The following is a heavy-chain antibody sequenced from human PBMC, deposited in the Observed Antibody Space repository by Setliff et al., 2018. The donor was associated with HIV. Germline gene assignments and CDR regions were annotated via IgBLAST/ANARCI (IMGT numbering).Heavy chain of an antibody. D-gene: IGHD3-9*01. CDR1: GGSISSSSYY. Sequence: SETLSFTCTVSGGSISSSSYYWGWIRQPPGKGLEWIGSIYYSGSTYYNPSLKSRVTISVDTSKNQFSLKLSSVTAADTAVYYCARVRNDILTGYYRPYDAFDIWGQGTMVTVSS. CDR2: IYYSGST. CDR3: ARVRNDILTGYYRPYDAFDI. J-gene: IGHJ3*02. V-gene: IGHV4-39*07.